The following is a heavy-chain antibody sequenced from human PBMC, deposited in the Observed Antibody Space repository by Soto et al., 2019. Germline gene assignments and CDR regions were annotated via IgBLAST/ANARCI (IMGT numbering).Heavy chain of an antibody. CDR3: ARAFTEDIVVVPAAINWLDP. Sequence: GASVKVSCKASGYTFTSYGISWVRQAPGQGLEWMGWISAYNGNTNYAQKLQGRVTMTTDTSTSTAYMELRSLRSDDTAVYYCARAFTEDIVVVPAAINWLDPWGQGTLVTVSS. CDR1: GYTFTSYG. D-gene: IGHD2-2*01. V-gene: IGHV1-18*01. CDR2: ISAYNGNT. J-gene: IGHJ5*02.